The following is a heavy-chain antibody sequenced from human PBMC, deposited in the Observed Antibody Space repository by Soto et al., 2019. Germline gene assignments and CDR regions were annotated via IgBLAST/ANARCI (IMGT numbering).Heavy chain of an antibody. CDR3: ARSPAYGDYAILDT. V-gene: IGHV4-4*07. J-gene: IGHJ5*02. Sequence: SETLSLTCTVSGDSVSKYYWNWIRQPAGKGLEWIGRIYTTRSPNYNPSLKSRVTMSVDTSKNQFSLKLNLSSVTAADTAVYYCARSPAYGDYAILDTWGQGTLVTVSS. CDR1: GDSVSKYY. CDR2: IYTTRSP. D-gene: IGHD4-17*01.